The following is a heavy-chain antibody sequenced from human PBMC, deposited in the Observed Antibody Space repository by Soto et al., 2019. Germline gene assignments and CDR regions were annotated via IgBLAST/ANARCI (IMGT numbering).Heavy chain of an antibody. CDR1: GGSISSGIYY. J-gene: IGHJ4*02. D-gene: IGHD1-26*01. CDR3: ARVARGRVVGATPPCFDY. V-gene: IGHV4-31*03. CDR2: IYYSGST. Sequence: QVQLQESGPGLVKPSQTLSLTCTVSGGSISSGIYYWSWIRQDPGTGLEWIGHIYYSGSTYYNPSLKSRVSISVDTSKNQFPLKLTSVTAADTAVYYCARVARGRVVGATPPCFDYWGQGTLVTVSS.